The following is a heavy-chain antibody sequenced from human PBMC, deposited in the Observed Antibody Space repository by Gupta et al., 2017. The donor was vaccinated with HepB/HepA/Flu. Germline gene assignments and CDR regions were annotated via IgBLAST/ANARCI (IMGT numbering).Heavy chain of an antibody. V-gene: IGHV1-18*01. CDR1: GYTFTSYG. CDR2: ISAYNGNT. J-gene: IGHJ5*02. CDR3: ARVFDCTNGVCPFDP. D-gene: IGHD2-8*01. Sequence: QVQLVQSGAEVTKPGASVKVSCTASGYTFTSYGISWVRQAPGQGLEWMGWISAYNGNTNYAQKLQGRVTMTTDTSTSTAYMELRSLRSDDTAVYYCARVFDCTNGVCPFDPWGQGTLVTVSS.